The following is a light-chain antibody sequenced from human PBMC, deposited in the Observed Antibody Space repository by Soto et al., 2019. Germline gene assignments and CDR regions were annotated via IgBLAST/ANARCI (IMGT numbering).Light chain of an antibody. Sequence: IQMTQSPSTLSASLVDRVIITCRASQSISSWLAWYQQKPGKAPKLLIYAASSLQSGVPSRFIGSGSGTDFTLTISSLQPEDFATYYCQQSYSIPSITFGQGTRLEIK. CDR1: QSISSW. CDR2: AAS. V-gene: IGKV1-39*01. J-gene: IGKJ5*01. CDR3: QQSYSIPSIT.